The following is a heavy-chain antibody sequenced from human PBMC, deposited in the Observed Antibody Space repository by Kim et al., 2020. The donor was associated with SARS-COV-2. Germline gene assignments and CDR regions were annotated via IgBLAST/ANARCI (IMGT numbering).Heavy chain of an antibody. CDR2: ISSSSSTI. V-gene: IGHV3-48*02. CDR3: ARERKSIAARGNFDY. J-gene: IGHJ4*02. CDR1: GFTFSSYS. Sequence: GGSLRLSCAASGFTFSSYSMNWVRQAPGKGLEWVSYISSSSSTIYYADSVKGRFTISRDNAKNSLYLQMNSLRDEDTAVYYCARERKSIAARGNFDYWGQGTLVTVSS. D-gene: IGHD6-6*01.